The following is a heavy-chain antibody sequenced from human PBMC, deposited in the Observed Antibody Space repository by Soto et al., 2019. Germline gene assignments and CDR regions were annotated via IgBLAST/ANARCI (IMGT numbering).Heavy chain of an antibody. CDR2: IYHSGST. D-gene: IGHD5-12*01. J-gene: IGHJ5*02. V-gene: IGHV4-30-2*01. CDR3: AREKVATIGWFDP. CDR1: GGSISSGGYS. Sequence: NPSETLSLTCAVSGGSISSGGYSWSWIRQPPGKGLEWIGYIYHSGSTYYNPSLKSRVTISVDRSKNQFSLKLSSVTAADTAVYYCAREKVATIGWFDPWGQGTLVTV.